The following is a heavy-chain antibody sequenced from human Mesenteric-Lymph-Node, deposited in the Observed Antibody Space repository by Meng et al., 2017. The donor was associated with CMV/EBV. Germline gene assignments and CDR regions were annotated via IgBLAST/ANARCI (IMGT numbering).Heavy chain of an antibody. CDR3: ASRGVIVVAFDC. Sequence: CTFSGGSISSSSYYWGWIRQPPGKGLEWIGSIYYSGSTYYNPSLKSRVTISVDTSKNQFSLKLSSVTAADTAVYYCASRGVIVVAFDCWGQGTLVTVSS. CDR1: GGSISSSSYY. J-gene: IGHJ4*02. V-gene: IGHV4-39*01. CDR2: IYYSGST. D-gene: IGHD3-22*01.